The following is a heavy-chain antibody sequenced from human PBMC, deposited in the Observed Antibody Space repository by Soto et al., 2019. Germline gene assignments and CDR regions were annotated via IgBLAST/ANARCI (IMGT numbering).Heavy chain of an antibody. CDR1: GYTFTNHG. Sequence: QVQLVQSGPAVKKPGASVKVSCKASGYTFTNHGISWVRQAPGQGLEWVGWISGYNANTKYAQKFQGRVTMSTDTSPNTAYMELRSLRSDDTAVYYCARDFYTLAYYFDYWRHGTLRTVSS. CDR3: ARDFYTLAYYFDY. V-gene: IGHV1-18*04. J-gene: IGHJ4*01. D-gene: IGHD4-4*01. CDR2: ISGYNANT.